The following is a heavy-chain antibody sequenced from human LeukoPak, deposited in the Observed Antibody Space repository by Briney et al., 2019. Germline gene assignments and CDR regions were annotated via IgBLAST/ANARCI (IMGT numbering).Heavy chain of an antibody. Sequence: PGGSLRLSCAASGFTFSSYASSWVRQAPGKGLEWVSAMSGGGSSTHYADSVKGRFAMSRDNSKNTLYLQMNSLRAEDSAVYYCAKAVGDHNFDYWGQGTLVTVSS. CDR2: MSGGGSST. CDR3: AKAVGDHNFDY. CDR1: GFTFSSYA. J-gene: IGHJ4*02. D-gene: IGHD4-17*01. V-gene: IGHV3-23*01.